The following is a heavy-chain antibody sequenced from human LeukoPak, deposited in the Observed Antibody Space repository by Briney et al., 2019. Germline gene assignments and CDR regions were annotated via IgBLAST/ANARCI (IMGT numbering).Heavy chain of an antibody. Sequence: ASVKVSCKASGYTSNRYAISWVRQAPGQGLEWMGWISAYNGNTNYAQKLQGRVTMTTDTSTSTAYMELRSLRSDDTAVSYCARHLYGDYFFDYWGQGTLVTVSS. V-gene: IGHV1-18*01. CDR3: ARHLYGDYFFDY. D-gene: IGHD4-17*01. CDR2: ISAYNGNT. CDR1: GYTSNRYA. J-gene: IGHJ4*02.